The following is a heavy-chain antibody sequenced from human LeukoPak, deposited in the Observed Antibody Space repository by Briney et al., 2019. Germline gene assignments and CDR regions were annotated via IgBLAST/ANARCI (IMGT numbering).Heavy chain of an antibody. CDR3: AKDWGMGDQLLRIDY. J-gene: IGHJ4*02. V-gene: IGHV3-23*01. CDR2: ISGSGVST. D-gene: IGHD2-2*01. CDR1: GFTFSTYA. Sequence: GGSLRLSCTASGFTFSTYAMNWVRQAPGKGLEWVSGISGSGVSTYYADSVKGRFTICRDNSNNTLYLQMSSLGAEDTAVYYCAKDWGMGDQLLRIDYWGQGTLVTVSS.